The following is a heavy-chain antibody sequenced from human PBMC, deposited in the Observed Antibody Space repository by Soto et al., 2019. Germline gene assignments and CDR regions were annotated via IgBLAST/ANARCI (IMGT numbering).Heavy chain of an antibody. CDR2: MNPNSGNT. CDR1: GGTFSSYA. CDR3: ARFHPQYGYHAFDI. D-gene: IGHD6-25*01. V-gene: IGHV1-8*02. Sequence: ASVKVSCKASGGTFSSYAISWVRQAPGQGLEWMGGMNPNSGNTGYAQKFQGRVTMTRNTSISTAYMELSSLRSEDTAVYYCARFHPQYGYHAFDIWGQGTMVTVSS. J-gene: IGHJ3*02.